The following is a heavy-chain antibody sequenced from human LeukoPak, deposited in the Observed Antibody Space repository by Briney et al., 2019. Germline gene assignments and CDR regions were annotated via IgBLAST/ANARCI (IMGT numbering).Heavy chain of an antibody. Sequence: PGGSLRLSCAASGFTVSSNYMSWVRQAPGKGLEWVSVIYSGGSTYYADSVKGRFTISRDNSKNTLYLQMNSLRAEDTAVYYCARDSLVATTPRYYYYGMDVWGQGTTVTVSS. J-gene: IGHJ6*02. V-gene: IGHV3-66*01. D-gene: IGHD5-12*01. CDR1: GFTVSSNY. CDR3: ARDSLVATTPRYYYYGMDV. CDR2: IYSGGST.